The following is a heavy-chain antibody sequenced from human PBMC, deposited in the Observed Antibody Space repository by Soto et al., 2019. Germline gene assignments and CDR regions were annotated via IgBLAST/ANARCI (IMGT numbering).Heavy chain of an antibody. J-gene: IGHJ5*02. D-gene: IGHD2-21*02. CDR1: GYTFTGYY. CDR2: LNPKSGDT. Sequence: QVQLVQSGTEVKKAGASVKVTCKASGYTFTGYYIHWLRQAPGQGLEWLGWLNPKSGDTKYAQKFQGRVTMTHDTSISTAYMELSRLGSDDTAVYYCARGDFDTTANFYAGWFDPWGQGTLVTVSS. CDR3: ARGDFDTTANFYAGWFDP. V-gene: IGHV1-2*02.